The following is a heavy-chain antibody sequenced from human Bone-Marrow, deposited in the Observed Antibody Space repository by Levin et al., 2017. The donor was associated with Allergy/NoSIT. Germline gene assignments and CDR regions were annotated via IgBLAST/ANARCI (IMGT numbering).Heavy chain of an antibody. V-gene: IGHV4-39*01. CDR2: IYYSGST. CDR3: ARRIAARLFYAFDI. D-gene: IGHD6-6*01. J-gene: IGHJ3*02. CDR1: GGSISSSSYY. Sequence: PSETLSLTCTVSGGSISSSSYYWGWIRQPPGKGLEWIGSIYYSGSTYYNPSLKSRVTISVDTSKNQFSLKLSSVTAADTAVYYCARRIAARLFYAFDIWGQGTMVTVSS.